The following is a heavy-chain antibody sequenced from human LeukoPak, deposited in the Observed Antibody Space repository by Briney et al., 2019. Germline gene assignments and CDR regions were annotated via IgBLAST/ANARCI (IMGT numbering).Heavy chain of an antibody. CDR3: ARVNDYSNWFDP. V-gene: IGHV4-39*07. D-gene: IGHD4-11*01. CDR1: GGSISISTYY. J-gene: IGHJ5*02. CDR2: IYYSGST. Sequence: PSETLSLTCTVSGGSISISTYYWGWIRQPPGKGLEWIGSIYYSGSTSYNPSLKSRVTMSVDTSKNQFSLKLSSVTAADTAVYYCARVNDYSNWFDPWGQGTLVTVSS.